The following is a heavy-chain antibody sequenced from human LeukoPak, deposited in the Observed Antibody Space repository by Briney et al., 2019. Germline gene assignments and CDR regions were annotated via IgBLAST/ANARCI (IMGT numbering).Heavy chain of an antibody. CDR3: ARGRSSGYYPDY. J-gene: IGHJ4*02. D-gene: IGHD3-22*01. CDR2: IYYSGST. V-gene: IGHV4-39*07. CDR1: GGSISSSSYY. Sequence: SETLSLTCTVSGGSISSSSYYWGWIRQPPGKGLEWIGSIYYSGSTYYNPSLKSRVTISVDTSKNQFSLKLSSVTAADTAVYYCARGRSSGYYPDYWGQGTLVTVSS.